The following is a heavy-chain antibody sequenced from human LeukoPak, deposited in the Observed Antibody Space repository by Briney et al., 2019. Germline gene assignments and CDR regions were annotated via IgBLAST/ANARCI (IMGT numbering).Heavy chain of an antibody. CDR1: GGSISSGDYY. Sequence: PSETLSLTCTVSGGSISSGDYYWSWIRQPPGKGLEWIGYIYYSGSTYYNPSLKSRVTISVDTSKNQFSLKLSSVTAADTAVYYCARGHSSSWYRAPNWFDPWGQGTLVTVSS. CDR2: IYYSGST. CDR3: ARGHSSSWYRAPNWFDP. V-gene: IGHV4-30-4*01. J-gene: IGHJ5*02. D-gene: IGHD6-13*01.